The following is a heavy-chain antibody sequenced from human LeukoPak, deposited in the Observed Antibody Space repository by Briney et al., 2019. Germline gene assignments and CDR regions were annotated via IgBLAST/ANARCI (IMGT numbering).Heavy chain of an antibody. D-gene: IGHD6-13*01. CDR1: GFTFSENW. V-gene: IGHV3-74*01. Sequence: GGSLRLSCEASGFTFSENWMHWVRQAPGKGLAWVSHINRDGGLTNYADSVKGRFTISRDNARNTVYLQMSSLRVEDTAIYFCAREEHRLAEAGTSAFDLGGQGTLVTVSP. J-gene: IGHJ3*01. CDR2: INRDGGLT. CDR3: AREEHRLAEAGTSAFDL.